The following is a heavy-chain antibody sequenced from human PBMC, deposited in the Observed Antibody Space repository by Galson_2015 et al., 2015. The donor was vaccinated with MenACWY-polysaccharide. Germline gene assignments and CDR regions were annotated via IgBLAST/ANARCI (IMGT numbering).Heavy chain of an antibody. J-gene: IGHJ4*02. CDR1: GLTFSSYG. CDR3: AKGAAHYGSGNYYDY. CDR2: LSPTTGNT. V-gene: IGHV3-23*01. D-gene: IGHD3-10*01. Sequence: SLRLSCAGSGLTFSSYGMGWVRQAPGKGLEWVSGLSPTTGNTYYADPVRGRFTISRDNSKNTLYLQMDSLRAEDTALYYCAKGAAHYGSGNYYDYWGQGTQVTVSS.